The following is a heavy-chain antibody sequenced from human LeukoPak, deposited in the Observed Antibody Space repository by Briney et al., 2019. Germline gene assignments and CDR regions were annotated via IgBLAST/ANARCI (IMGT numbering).Heavy chain of an antibody. CDR2: INPNSGGT. J-gene: IGHJ4*02. CDR1: GYTFTGYY. V-gene: IGHV1-2*02. D-gene: IGHD1-26*01. CDR3: ARAGSTSGSYYFDY. Sequence: ASVKVSLKASGYTFTGYYMHWVRQAPGQGLEWMGWINPNSGGTNYAQKFQGRVTMTRDMSTSTVYMELSSLRSEDTAVYYCARAGSTSGSYYFDYWGQGTLVTVSS.